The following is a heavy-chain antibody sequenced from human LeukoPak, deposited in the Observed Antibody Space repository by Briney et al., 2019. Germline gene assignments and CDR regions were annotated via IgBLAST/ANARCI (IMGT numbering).Heavy chain of an antibody. CDR3: VRGVTTVNY. V-gene: IGHV3-7*01. CDR1: GFTFSDYW. Sequence: GGSLSLSCAASGFTFSDYWMNWVRQAPGKGLEWVANIKKDGSEKYYVDSVKVRYTISRDNAKNSLSLQMNSLRAEGTAVYYCVRGVTTVNYWGQGTLVTVSS. J-gene: IGHJ4*02. CDR2: IKKDGSEK. D-gene: IGHD4-11*01.